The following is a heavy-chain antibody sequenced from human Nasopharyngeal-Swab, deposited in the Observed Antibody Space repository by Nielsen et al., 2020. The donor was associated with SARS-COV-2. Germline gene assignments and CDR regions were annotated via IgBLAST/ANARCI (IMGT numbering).Heavy chain of an antibody. CDR3: ARDPLVPAASDAFDI. J-gene: IGHJ3*02. Sequence: SETLSLTCTVSGGSVSRGSYYWSWIRQPPGKGLEWIGYIYYSGSTNYTPSLKSRVTISVDTSKNQFSLKLSSVTAADTAVYYCARDPLVPAASDAFDIWGQGTMVTVSS. CDR2: IYYSGST. D-gene: IGHD2-2*01. V-gene: IGHV4-61*01. CDR1: GGSVSRGSYY.